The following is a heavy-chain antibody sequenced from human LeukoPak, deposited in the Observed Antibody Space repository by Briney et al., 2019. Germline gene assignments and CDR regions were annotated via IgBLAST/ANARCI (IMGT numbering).Heavy chain of an antibody. CDR1: GFSLRTSGVG. Sequence: ESGPTLVKPTQTLTLTCTFSGFSLRTSGVGVDWIRQSPGKALEWLALIYWNDDNRYSPSLKSRLTITKDTSKNQVVLTMTNMDPVDTATYYCAHYGDYRFMYYFDYWGQGTLVTVSS. J-gene: IGHJ4*02. V-gene: IGHV2-5*01. D-gene: IGHD4-17*01. CDR3: AHYGDYRFMYYFDY. CDR2: IYWNDDN.